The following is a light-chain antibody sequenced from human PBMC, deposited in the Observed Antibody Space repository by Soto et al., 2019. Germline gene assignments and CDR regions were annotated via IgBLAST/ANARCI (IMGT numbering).Light chain of an antibody. CDR1: TSDVGGYDY. V-gene: IGLV2-11*01. CDR3: CSYAGGYTFGV. CDR2: DVI. J-gene: IGLJ2*01. Sequence: QSALTQPRSVSGSPGQSVTISCTGTTSDVGGYDYVSWYQQHPGKAPKLMIYDVIKRPSGVPDRFSGSKSGNTAPLTISGLQAEDEADYYCCSYAGGYTFGVFGGGPKLTVL.